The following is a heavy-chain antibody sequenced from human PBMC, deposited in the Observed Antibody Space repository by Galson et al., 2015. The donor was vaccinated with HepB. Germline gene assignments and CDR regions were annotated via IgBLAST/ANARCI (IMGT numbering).Heavy chain of an antibody. CDR2: ISYSGST. J-gene: IGHJ6*02. D-gene: IGHD3-3*01. CDR1: GGSINTYY. Sequence: ETLSLTCTVSGGSINTYYWSWIRQPPGKGLEWIGYISYSGSTNYNPSLKSRVTISVDTSKNQFSLRLRSVTAADSAVYYCARSDFWSGYYTDPERNYYAMDVWGQGTTVTVSS. V-gene: IGHV4-59*01. CDR3: ARSDFWSGYYTDPERNYYAMDV.